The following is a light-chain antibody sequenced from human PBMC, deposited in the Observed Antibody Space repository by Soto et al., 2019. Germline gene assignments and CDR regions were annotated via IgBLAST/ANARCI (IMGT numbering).Light chain of an antibody. V-gene: IGLV2-11*01. CDR1: SSDVGGYNY. J-gene: IGLJ3*02. CDR2: DVT. CDR3: CSYAGNRIFV. Sequence: QSALTQPRSVSGSPGQSVTISCTGTSSDVGGYNYVSWYQQHPGKAPELMIYDVTKRPSGVPDRFSGSKSGNTASLTISGLQAEDEADYYCCSYAGNRIFVFGGGTQLTVL.